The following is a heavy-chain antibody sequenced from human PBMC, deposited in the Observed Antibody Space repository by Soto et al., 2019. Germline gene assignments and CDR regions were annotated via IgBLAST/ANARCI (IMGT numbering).Heavy chain of an antibody. CDR2: ISYDGSNK. J-gene: IGHJ4*02. D-gene: IGHD6-13*01. CDR1: GFIFSNCG. CDR3: VKDLDSGFAAGGTLEY. V-gene: IGHV3-30*18. Sequence: QVQLVESGGGVVQPGRPLRLSCVASGFIFSNCGMHWVRQAPGKGLEWVAIISYDGSNKYYADSVKGRFTISRDNSKNTLYLQMSSLRAEDTAVYYCVKDLDSGFAAGGTLEYWGQGTLITVSS.